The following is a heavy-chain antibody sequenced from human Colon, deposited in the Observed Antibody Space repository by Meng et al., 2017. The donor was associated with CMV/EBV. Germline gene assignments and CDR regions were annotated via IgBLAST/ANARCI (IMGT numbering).Heavy chain of an antibody. J-gene: IGHJ5*02. V-gene: IGHV3-13*01. CDR1: GFPFSDYD. CDR3: ARGRLHGFAA. CDR2: IANGHDT. Sequence: GGSLKISCTASGFPFSDYDMHWVRQVTGKGLEWLSSIANGHDTYYADSVKGRFTIFRENAKNSLYLQMNSLTVEDTAVYFCARGRLHGFAAWGQGTLVTVSS. D-gene: IGHD3-10*01.